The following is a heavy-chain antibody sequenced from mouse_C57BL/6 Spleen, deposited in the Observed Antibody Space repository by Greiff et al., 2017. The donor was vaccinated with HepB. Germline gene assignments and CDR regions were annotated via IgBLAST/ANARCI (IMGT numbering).Heavy chain of an antibody. CDR2: FHPNSGST. J-gene: IGHJ4*01. CDR3: ASDYSNYGYAMDY. D-gene: IGHD2-5*01. CDR1: GYTFTSYW. V-gene: IGHV1-64*01. Sequence: QVQLQQPGAELVKPGASVKLSCKASGYTFTSYWMHWVKQRPGQGLEWIGMFHPNSGSTNYNEKFKSKATLTVDKSSSTAYMQLSSLTSEDSAVYYCASDYSNYGYAMDYWGQGTSVTVSS.